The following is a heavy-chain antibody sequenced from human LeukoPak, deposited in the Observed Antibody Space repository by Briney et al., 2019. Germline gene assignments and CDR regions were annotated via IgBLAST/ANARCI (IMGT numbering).Heavy chain of an antibody. CDR2: IYSGGST. CDR1: GFTFSSNY. V-gene: IGHV3-53*01. J-gene: IGHJ6*03. Sequence: GGSLRLSCAASGFTFSSNYMSWVRQAPGKGLEWVSVIYSGGSTYYADSVKGRFTISRDNSNNTLYLQMNSMRAEDTAVYYCASGSWSYRTHYYYMDVWGTGTTVTVSS. CDR3: ASGSWSYRTHYYYMDV. D-gene: IGHD3-10*01.